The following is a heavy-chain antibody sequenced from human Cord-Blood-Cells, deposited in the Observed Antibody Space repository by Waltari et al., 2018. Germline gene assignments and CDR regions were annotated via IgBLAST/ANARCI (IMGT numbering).Heavy chain of an antibody. D-gene: IGHD3-9*01. CDR3: AKAGTGYNWFDP. J-gene: IGHJ5*02. CDR1: GFTFSSYG. V-gene: IGHV3-30*18. Sequence: QVQLVESGGGVVQPGRSLRLSCAASGFTFSSYGMPWVRQAPGKGLEWVAVISYDGSNKYYADSVKGRFTISRDNSKNTLYLQMNSLRAEDTAVYYCAKAGTGYNWFDPWGQGTLVTVSS. CDR2: ISYDGSNK.